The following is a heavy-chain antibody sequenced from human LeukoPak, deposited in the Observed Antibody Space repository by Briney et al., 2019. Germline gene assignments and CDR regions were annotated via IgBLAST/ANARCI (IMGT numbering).Heavy chain of an antibody. Sequence: GASVKVSCKASGGTFSSYAISWVRQAPGQGLEWMGRIIPNLGIANYAQKFQGRVTITADKSTSTAYMELSSLRSEDTAVYYCARDSGLMVRGVIISFYYYYCGMDVWGQGTTVTVSS. CDR1: GGTFSSYA. CDR3: ARDSGLMVRGVIISFYYYYCGMDV. D-gene: IGHD3-10*01. J-gene: IGHJ6*02. V-gene: IGHV1-69*04. CDR2: IIPNLGIA.